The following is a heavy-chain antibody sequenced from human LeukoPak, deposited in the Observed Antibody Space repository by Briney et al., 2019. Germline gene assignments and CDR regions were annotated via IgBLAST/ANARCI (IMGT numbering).Heavy chain of an antibody. V-gene: IGHV4-38-2*02. D-gene: IGHD6-19*01. Sequence: KSSETLSLTCTVSGYSISSGYYWGWIRQPPGKGLEWIGSIYHSGSTYYNPSLKSRVTISVDTSKNQFSLKLSSVIAADTAVYYCARDFYSSGFDYWGQGTLVTVSS. J-gene: IGHJ4*02. CDR1: GYSISSGYY. CDR2: IYHSGST. CDR3: ARDFYSSGFDY.